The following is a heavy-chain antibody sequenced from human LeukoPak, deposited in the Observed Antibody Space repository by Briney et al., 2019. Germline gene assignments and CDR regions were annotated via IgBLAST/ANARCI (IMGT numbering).Heavy chain of an antibody. CDR3: ASGASSSSAN. V-gene: IGHV3-74*01. CDR1: GVAVSRHW. Sequence: PGGSLRLSCVASGVAVSRHWMDWVRQVPGKGLVWVSRISPDGSSTFYADSVKGRFSTSRDNAKNTLYLQLDSLRDDDTAVYYRASGASSSSANWGQGTLVTVSS. CDR2: ISPDGSST. D-gene: IGHD6-6*01. J-gene: IGHJ4*02.